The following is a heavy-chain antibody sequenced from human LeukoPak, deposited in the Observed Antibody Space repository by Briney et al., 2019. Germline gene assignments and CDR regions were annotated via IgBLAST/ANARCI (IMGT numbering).Heavy chain of an antibody. CDR3: AKGKGAYGDWYYFDY. D-gene: IGHD4-17*01. Sequence: GSLRLSCAASGFTFSSHSMHWVRQPPGKGLEWIGSIYYSGSTYYNPSLKSRVTISVDTSKNQFSLKLSSVTAADTAVYYCAKGKGAYGDWYYFDYWGQGTLVTVSS. CDR2: IYYSGST. CDR1: GFTFSSHSM. J-gene: IGHJ4*02. V-gene: IGHV4-39*07.